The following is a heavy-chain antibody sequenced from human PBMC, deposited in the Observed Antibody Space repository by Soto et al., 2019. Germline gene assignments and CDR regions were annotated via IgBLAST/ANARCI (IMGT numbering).Heavy chain of an antibody. Sequence: SETLSLTCTVSGGSISSSSYYWGWIRQPPGKGLEWIGSIYYSGSTYYNPSLKSRVTISVDTSKNQFSLKLSSVTAADTAVYYCARLVEEYDYVWGSYRLNWFDPWGQGTLVTVSS. V-gene: IGHV4-39*01. J-gene: IGHJ5*02. D-gene: IGHD3-16*02. CDR2: IYYSGST. CDR3: ARLVEEYDYVWGSYRLNWFDP. CDR1: GGSISSSSYY.